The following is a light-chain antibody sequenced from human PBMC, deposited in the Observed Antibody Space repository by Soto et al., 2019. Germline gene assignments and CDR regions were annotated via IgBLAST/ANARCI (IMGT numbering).Light chain of an antibody. CDR3: AAWDHTLHPPA. CDR1: SSNIGINT. Sequence: QSVLTQPHSVSGAPGQTVTISCTGTSSNIGINTVNRYQQLPGTSPKLLIYTNNQRPSGVPDRFSGSKSGTSASLAISGLQSEDEAHYYCAAWDHTLHPPAFGGRTQV. J-gene: IGLJ2*01. V-gene: IGLV1-44*01. CDR2: TNN.